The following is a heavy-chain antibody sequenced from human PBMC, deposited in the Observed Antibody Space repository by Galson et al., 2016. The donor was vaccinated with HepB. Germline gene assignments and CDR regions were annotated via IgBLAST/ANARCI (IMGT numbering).Heavy chain of an antibody. Sequence: SLRLSCAASGFTFSNYGMNWVRQAPGKGLEWVPAITGSGDSPYYADSVKGRFTISRDNSKNTLYLQMNSLRAEDTAVYYCAKDGWRSSVGYFYYYGLDVWGHGTRSPSP. CDR3: AKDGWRSSVGYFYYYGLDV. D-gene: IGHD3-16*01. V-gene: IGHV3-23*01. CDR2: ITGSGDSP. J-gene: IGHJ6*02. CDR1: GFTFSNYG.